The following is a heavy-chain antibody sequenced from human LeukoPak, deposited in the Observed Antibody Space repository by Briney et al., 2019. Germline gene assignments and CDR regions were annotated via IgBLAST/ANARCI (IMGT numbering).Heavy chain of an antibody. CDR1: GGSISSSSYY. CDR3: ARLGYGNGWYERDS. CDR2: VYYTGSA. V-gene: IGHV4-39*01. Sequence: SETLSLTCIVSGGSISSSSYYWGWIRQPPGKGLEWIGSVYYTGSAYYNSSLKSRVTMSVDTSKNQFSLNLTYVTAADTAVFYCARLGYGNGWYERDSWGQGTLVTVSS. D-gene: IGHD6-19*01. J-gene: IGHJ4*02.